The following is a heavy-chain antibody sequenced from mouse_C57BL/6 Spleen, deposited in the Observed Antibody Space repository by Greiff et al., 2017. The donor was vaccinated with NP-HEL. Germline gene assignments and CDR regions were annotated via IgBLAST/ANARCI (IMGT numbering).Heavy chain of an antibody. CDR1: GYTFTDYE. CDR3: TRSDPSFAWFAY. CDR2: IDPETGGT. V-gene: IGHV1-15*01. J-gene: IGHJ3*01. Sequence: QVQLKESGAELVRPGASVTLSCKASGYTFTDYEMHWVKQTPVHGLEWIGAIDPETGGTAYNQKFKGKAILTADKSSSTAYMELRSLTSEDSAVYYCTRSDPSFAWFAYWGQGTLVTVSA.